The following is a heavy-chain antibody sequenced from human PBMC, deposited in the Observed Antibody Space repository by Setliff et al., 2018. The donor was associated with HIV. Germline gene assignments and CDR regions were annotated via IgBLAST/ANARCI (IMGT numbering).Heavy chain of an antibody. CDR3: IIAYSSGWLAPMGFDS. Sequence: SETLSLTCTVSAGSISSSRYNWGWIRQPPGRGLEWIGTIYYSGSTYYNPSLKSRATISVDTSKNQFSLKLSSVTAADTAVYYCIIAYSSGWLAPMGFDSWGQGTLVTVSS. D-gene: IGHD6-19*01. J-gene: IGHJ4*02. CDR2: IYYSGST. V-gene: IGHV4-39*01. CDR1: AGSISSSRYN.